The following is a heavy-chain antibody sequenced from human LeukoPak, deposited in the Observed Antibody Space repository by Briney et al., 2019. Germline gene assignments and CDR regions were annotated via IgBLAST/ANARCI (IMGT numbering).Heavy chain of an antibody. V-gene: IGHV1-8*01. Sequence: ASVKVSCKASGYTFTSYDINWVRQATGQGLEWMGWMNPNSGNTGYAQKFQGRVTMTEDTSTDTAYMELSSLRSEDTAVYYCAIWFKDPLDFWSGPSYQARPLKRYNWFDPWGQGTLVTVSS. CDR3: AIWFKDPLDFWSGPSYQARPLKRYNWFDP. CDR1: GYTFTSYD. J-gene: IGHJ5*02. D-gene: IGHD3-3*01. CDR2: MNPNSGNT.